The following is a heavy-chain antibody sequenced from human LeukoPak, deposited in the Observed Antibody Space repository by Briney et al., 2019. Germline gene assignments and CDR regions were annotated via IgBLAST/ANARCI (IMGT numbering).Heavy chain of an antibody. J-gene: IGHJ4*02. D-gene: IGHD6-19*01. CDR1: GYTFTAYY. CDR3: AREEKPYSSGSQPDY. CDR2: INPNSGGT. Sequence: ASVKVSCRASGYTFTAYYIYWVRQAPGQGLEWMGWINPNSGGTNYAQKFQGRVTMTRDTSISTAYMELSRLRSDDTAVYYCAREEKPYSSGSQPDYWGQGTLVTVSS. V-gene: IGHV1-2*02.